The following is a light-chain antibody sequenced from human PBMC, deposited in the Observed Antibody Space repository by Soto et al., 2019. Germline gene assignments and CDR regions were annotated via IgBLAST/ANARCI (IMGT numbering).Light chain of an antibody. CDR1: QSVSDK. V-gene: IGKV3-15*01. CDR2: RAS. CDR3: QQYNTWPIT. J-gene: IGKJ5*01. Sequence: MKQSPDTLYVSPGERVTLSCRASQSVSDKLAWYQQKPGQGPRLLVYRASTRTLGIPARFSGSESGTEFTLTISSLQSEDFAIYYCQQYNTWPITFGQGTRLEIK.